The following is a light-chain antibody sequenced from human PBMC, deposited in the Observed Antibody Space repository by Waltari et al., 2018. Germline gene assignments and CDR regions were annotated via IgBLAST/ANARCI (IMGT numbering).Light chain of an antibody. CDR2: DAS. CDR1: QSVGNY. V-gene: IGKV3-11*01. CDR3: QHRSDWPA. Sequence: EIVLTQSPATLSLSPGETATLSCRASQSVGNYLAWYQQKPGQAPRLLLYDASTRATGIPARFRGSGSGTDFTLTITSLEPEDFALYYCQHRSDWPAFGQGTRLEI. J-gene: IGKJ5*01.